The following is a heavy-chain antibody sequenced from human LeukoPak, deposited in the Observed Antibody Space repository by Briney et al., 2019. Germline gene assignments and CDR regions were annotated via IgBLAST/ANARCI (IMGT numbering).Heavy chain of an antibody. Sequence: PGGSLRLSCAASGFTFSSYWMSWVRQAPGKGLEWVAVISYDGSNKYYADSVKGRFTISRDNSKNTLYLQMNSLRAEDTAVYYCAKGETFDYWGQGTLVTVSS. CDR1: GFTFSSYW. CDR2: ISYDGSNK. J-gene: IGHJ4*02. CDR3: AKGETFDY. V-gene: IGHV3-30*18.